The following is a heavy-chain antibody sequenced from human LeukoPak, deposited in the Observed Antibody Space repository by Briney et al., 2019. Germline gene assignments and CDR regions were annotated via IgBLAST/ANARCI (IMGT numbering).Heavy chain of an antibody. CDR1: GGSISSYY. J-gene: IGHJ6*03. CDR2: IYTGGST. V-gene: IGHV4-4*09. D-gene: IGHD2-15*01. CDR3: ARRTVVAAPERDYYYYYYMDV. Sequence: SETLSLTCTVSGGSISSYYWSWIRQPPGKGLEWIGYIYTGGSTNYNPSLKSRVTISVDTSKNQFSLKLSSVTAADTAVYYCARRTVVAAPERDYYYYYYMDVWGKGTTVTVSS.